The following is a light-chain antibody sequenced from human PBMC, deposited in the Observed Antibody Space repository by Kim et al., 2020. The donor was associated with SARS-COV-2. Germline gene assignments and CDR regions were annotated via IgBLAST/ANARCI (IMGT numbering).Light chain of an antibody. CDR3: QQYGSTPPYT. Sequence: ETVLTQSPGTLSLSPGDRAALSCRASQSVSSSYLAWYQQKPGQAPRLLIYGTSSRATGIPDRFTGSGSGTDFTLTISRLEPEDFAVYYCQQYGSTPPYTFGQGTKLEI. CDR2: GTS. J-gene: IGKJ2*01. V-gene: IGKV3-20*01. CDR1: QSVSSSY.